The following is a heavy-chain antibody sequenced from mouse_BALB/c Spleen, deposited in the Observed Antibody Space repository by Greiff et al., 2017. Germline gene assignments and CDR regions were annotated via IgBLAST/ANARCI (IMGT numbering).Heavy chain of an antibody. CDR3: AREDSSGYWFAY. Sequence: EVKLQESGPGLVKPSQSLSLTCSVTGYSITSGYYWNWIRQFPGNKLEWMGYISYDGSNNYNPSLKNRISITRDTSKNQFFLKLNSVTTEDTATYYCAREDSSGYWFAYWGQGTLVTVSA. D-gene: IGHD3-2*01. V-gene: IGHV3-6*02. CDR2: ISYDGSN. CDR1: GYSITSGYY. J-gene: IGHJ3*01.